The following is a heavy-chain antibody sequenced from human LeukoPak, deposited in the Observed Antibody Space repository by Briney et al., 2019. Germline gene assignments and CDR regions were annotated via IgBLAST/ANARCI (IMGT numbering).Heavy chain of an antibody. CDR2: ISSSSSYI. Sequence: GGSLRLSCAASGFTFSSYSMNWVRQAPGKGVEWVSSISSSSSYIYYADSVKGRFTISRDNAKNSLYLQMNSLRAEDTAVYYCARDPSGAVAGNYWGQGTLVTVSS. CDR1: GFTFSSYS. V-gene: IGHV3-21*01. J-gene: IGHJ4*02. CDR3: ARDPSGAVAGNY. D-gene: IGHD6-19*01.